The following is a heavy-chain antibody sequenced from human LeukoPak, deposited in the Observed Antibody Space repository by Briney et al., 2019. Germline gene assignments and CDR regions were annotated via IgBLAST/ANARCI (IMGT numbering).Heavy chain of an antibody. D-gene: IGHD1-1*01. CDR1: GYSISSGYY. Sequence: SETLSLTCTVSGYSISSGYYWAWIRPPPGKGLEWIGYIYHSGSTNYNPSLKSRVTISVDTSKNQFSLKLSSVTAADTAVYYCARPVPSRLGWFDPWGQGTLVTVSS. J-gene: IGHJ5*02. CDR3: ARPVPSRLGWFDP. CDR2: IYHSGST. V-gene: IGHV4-38-2*02.